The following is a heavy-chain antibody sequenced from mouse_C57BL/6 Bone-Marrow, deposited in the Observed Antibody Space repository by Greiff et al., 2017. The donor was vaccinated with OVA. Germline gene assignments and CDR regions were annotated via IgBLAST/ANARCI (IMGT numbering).Heavy chain of an antibody. J-gene: IGHJ1*03. CDR1: GFNIKDYY. CDR3: TTNYYINRNYWYFDV. V-gene: IGHV14-1*01. CDR2: IDPEDGDT. D-gene: IGHD2-5*01. Sequence: VQLQQSGAELVRPGASVKLSCTASGFNIKDYYMHWVKQRPEQGLEWIGRIDPEDGDTEYAPKFQGKATMTADTSSNTAYLQLSSLTSEDTAVYYCTTNYYINRNYWYFDVWGTGTTVTVSS.